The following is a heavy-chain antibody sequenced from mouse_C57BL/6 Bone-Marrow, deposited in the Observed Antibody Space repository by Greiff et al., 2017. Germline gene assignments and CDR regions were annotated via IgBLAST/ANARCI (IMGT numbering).Heavy chain of an antibody. CDR3: ARDRSLYAMDY. Sequence: ESGPGLVKPSQSLSFTCSVTAYSITSGYYWNWIRQFPGNKLEWMGYISYDGSNNYNPSLKNRISITRDTSKNQFFLKLNSVTTEDTATYYCARDRSLYAMDYWGQGTSVTVSS. CDR2: ISYDGSN. CDR1: AYSITSGYY. D-gene: IGHD6-2*01. V-gene: IGHV3-6*01. J-gene: IGHJ4*01.